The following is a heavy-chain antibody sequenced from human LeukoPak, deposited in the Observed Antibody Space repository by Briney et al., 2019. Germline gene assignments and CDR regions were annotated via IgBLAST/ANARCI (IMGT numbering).Heavy chain of an antibody. Sequence: SETLSLTCAVYGGSFSGYDWSWLRQPPGKGLEWIGEINHSGSTNYSPSLKSRVTISVDTSKNHFSLKVRSVTAADTAVYYCARGHGGLGGMDVWGQGTTVTVSS. J-gene: IGHJ6*02. CDR3: ARGHGGLGGMDV. D-gene: IGHD2-15*01. V-gene: IGHV4-34*01. CDR1: GGSFSGYD. CDR2: INHSGST.